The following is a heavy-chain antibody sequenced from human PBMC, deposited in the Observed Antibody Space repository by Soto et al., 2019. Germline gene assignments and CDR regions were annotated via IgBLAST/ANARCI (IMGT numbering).Heavy chain of an antibody. J-gene: IGHJ5*02. V-gene: IGHV3-23*01. Sequence: EVQLLESGGGLVQPGGSLRLSCAASGFTFSSYAMSWVGQAPGKGLEWVSAISGSGGSTYYADSVKGRFTISRDNSKNTLYLQMNSLRAEDTAVYYCAKDGRYCSGGSCYNWFDPWGQGTLVTVSS. CDR1: GFTFSSYA. D-gene: IGHD2-15*01. CDR3: AKDGRYCSGGSCYNWFDP. CDR2: ISGSGGST.